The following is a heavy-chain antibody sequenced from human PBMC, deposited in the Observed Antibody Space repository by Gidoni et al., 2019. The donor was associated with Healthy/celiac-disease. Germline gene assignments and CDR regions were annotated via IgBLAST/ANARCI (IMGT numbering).Heavy chain of an antibody. CDR3: TSRRGSYGDY. CDR1: GFPFSGSA. Sequence: EVQLVESGGGLVQPGGSLKLSCAASGFPFSGSAMHWVRQASGKGLEWVGRIRSKANSYATAYAASVKGRFTISRDDSKNTAYLQMNSLKTEDTAVYYCTSRRGSYGDYWGQGTLVTVSS. D-gene: IGHD1-26*01. CDR2: IRSKANSYAT. V-gene: IGHV3-73*02. J-gene: IGHJ4*02.